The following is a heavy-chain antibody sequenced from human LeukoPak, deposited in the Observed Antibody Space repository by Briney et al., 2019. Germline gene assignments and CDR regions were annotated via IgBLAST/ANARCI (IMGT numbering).Heavy chain of an antibody. Sequence: SVKVSCKASGGTFSSYAISWVRQAPGQGLEWMGRIIPILGIANYAQEFQGRVTITADKSTSTAYMELSSLRSEDTAVYYCARGGVVVTALFDYWGQGTLVTVSS. J-gene: IGHJ4*02. D-gene: IGHD2-21*02. CDR3: ARGGVVVTALFDY. CDR1: GGTFSSYA. CDR2: IIPILGIA. V-gene: IGHV1-69*04.